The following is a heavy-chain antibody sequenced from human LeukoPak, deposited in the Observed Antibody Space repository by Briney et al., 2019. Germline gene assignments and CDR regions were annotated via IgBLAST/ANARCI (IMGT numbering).Heavy chain of an antibody. D-gene: IGHD3-10*01. Sequence: PSETLSLTCTVSGGSISSYYWSWIRQPPGKGLEWIGYIHYSGSTNYNPSLKSRVTISVDTSKNQVSLKLNSVTPEDTAVYYCATGSGFGTYPPSWGDYWGQGILVTVSS. CDR2: IHYSGST. V-gene: IGHV4-59*12. CDR1: GGSISSYY. J-gene: IGHJ4*02. CDR3: ATGSGFGTYPPSWGDY.